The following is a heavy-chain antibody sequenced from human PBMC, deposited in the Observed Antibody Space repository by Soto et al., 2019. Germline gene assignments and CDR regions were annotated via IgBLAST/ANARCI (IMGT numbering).Heavy chain of an antibody. CDR1: GYTFTAYG. Sequence: QVQMVQSGTEVKMPGDSVKVSCKTSGYTFTAYGLSWLRQAPGQRHEWMGWVSTTDDGTNYARKFQGRVTMTTDRSTTTTSMELRSLVTDDTAVYYCARELNTESSAYYAFAFCGQGTLVTGSS. J-gene: IGHJ4*02. CDR2: VSTTDDGT. V-gene: IGHV1-18*01. CDR3: ARELNTESSAYYAFAF. D-gene: IGHD3-22*01.